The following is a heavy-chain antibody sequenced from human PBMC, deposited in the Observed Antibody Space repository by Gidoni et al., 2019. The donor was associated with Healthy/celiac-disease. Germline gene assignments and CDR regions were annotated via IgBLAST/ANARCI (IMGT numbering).Heavy chain of an antibody. CDR2: ISSSGSTI. D-gene: IGHD6-6*01. Sequence: EVQLVESGGGLVQPGGSLRLSCAASGFTFSSYEMNWVRQAPGKGLEWVSYISSSGSTIYYAYSVKGRFTISSDNAKNSLYLQMNSLRAEDTAVYYCARDLPYWEQLVHYYYYGMDVWGQGTTVTVSS. CDR1: GFTFSSYE. CDR3: ARDLPYWEQLVHYYYYGMDV. V-gene: IGHV3-48*03. J-gene: IGHJ6*02.